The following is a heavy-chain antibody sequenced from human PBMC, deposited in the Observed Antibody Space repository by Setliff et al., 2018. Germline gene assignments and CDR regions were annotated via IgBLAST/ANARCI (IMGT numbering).Heavy chain of an antibody. Sequence: GASVKVSCKTSGFSFTTYGITWVRQAPGQGLEWMGWINPNNGDTKSAQKFQGRLTMTRDTSISTAYMELSSLRSDDTAVYYCARQPMDTIMVTFDYWSQGILVTVSS. J-gene: IGHJ4*02. CDR2: INPNNGDT. V-gene: IGHV1-2*02. CDR1: GFSFTTYG. D-gene: IGHD5-12*01. CDR3: ARQPMDTIMVTFDY.